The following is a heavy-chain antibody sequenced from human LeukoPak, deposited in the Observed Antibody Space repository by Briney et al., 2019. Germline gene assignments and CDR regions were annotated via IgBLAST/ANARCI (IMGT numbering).Heavy chain of an antibody. CDR3: ARSRSYCSGGSCYRTNNWFYP. D-gene: IGHD2-15*01. J-gene: IGHJ5*02. Sequence: ESLKISCKGSGYSFTSYWIGWVRQMPGKGLEWMGIIYPGDSDTRYSPSFQGQVTISADKSISTAYLQWSSLKASDTAMYYCARSRSYCSGGSCYRTNNWFYPWGQGTLVTVSS. CDR1: GYSFTSYW. V-gene: IGHV5-51*01. CDR2: IYPGDSDT.